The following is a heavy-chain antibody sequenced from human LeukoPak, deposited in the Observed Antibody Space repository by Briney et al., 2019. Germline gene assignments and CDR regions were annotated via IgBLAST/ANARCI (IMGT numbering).Heavy chain of an antibody. CDR1: GGTFSNYA. CDR2: IIPIFGTA. CDR3: ARGDTMVRGVNYYYYYYMDV. Sequence: ASVKVSCKASGGTFSNYAISWVRQAPGQGLEWMGGIIPIFGTANYAQKFQGRVTITADKSTSTAYVELSSLRSEDTAVYYCARGDTMVRGVNYYYYYYMDVWGKGTTVTVSS. D-gene: IGHD3-10*01. V-gene: IGHV1-69*06. J-gene: IGHJ6*03.